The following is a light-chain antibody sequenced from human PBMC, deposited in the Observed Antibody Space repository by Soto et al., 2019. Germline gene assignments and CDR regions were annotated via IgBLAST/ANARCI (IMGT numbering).Light chain of an antibody. CDR3: QRYGSSGT. CDR1: QSVSNNY. Sequence: EIVLTQSPGTLSLSPGERATLSCRASQSVSNNYLAWYQQKPGQAPRLLIYGASNRATGIPDRFSGSGSGTDFTLTISRWEPEDFAVYYCQRYGSSGTFGQGPKVDIK. CDR2: GAS. J-gene: IGKJ1*01. V-gene: IGKV3-20*01.